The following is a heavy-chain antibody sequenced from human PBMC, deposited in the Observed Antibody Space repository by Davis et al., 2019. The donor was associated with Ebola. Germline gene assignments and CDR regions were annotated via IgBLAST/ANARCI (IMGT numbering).Heavy chain of an antibody. J-gene: IGHJ1*01. V-gene: IGHV4-39*07. CDR1: GGSISSSSYS. CDR2: ITDRRST. Sequence: SETLSLTCSVSGGSISSSSYSWIWIRQPPGRGLEWIGTITDRRSTYYNPSLKRRVTISVDTSENQFSLKLRSVTAADTAVYYCARNTYYDFWTGYAAYFQHWGQGTLVAVSS. CDR3: ARNTYYDFWTGYAAYFQH. D-gene: IGHD3-3*01.